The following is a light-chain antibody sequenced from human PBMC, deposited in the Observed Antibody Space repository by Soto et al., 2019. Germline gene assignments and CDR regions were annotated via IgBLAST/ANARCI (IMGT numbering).Light chain of an antibody. CDR1: QSVSSY. CDR3: QQRSNWPSIT. CDR2: DAS. J-gene: IGKJ5*01. V-gene: IGKV3-11*01. Sequence: EIVLTQSPATLSLSPGERATLSCRASQSVSSYLAWYQQKPGQSPRLLIYDASTRAPGIPARFSGGGTGTDFTLTISSLEPEDSAVYHCQQRSNWPSITFGQGTRLEIK.